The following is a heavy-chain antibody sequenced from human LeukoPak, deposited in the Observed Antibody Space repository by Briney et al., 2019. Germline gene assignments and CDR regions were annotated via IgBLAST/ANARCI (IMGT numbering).Heavy chain of an antibody. J-gene: IGHJ6*03. D-gene: IGHD3-10*01. V-gene: IGHV3-21*01. Sequence: GGSLRLSCAASGFTFDDYAMHWVRQAPGKGLEWVSSISSSSSYIYYADSVKGRFTISRDNAKNSLYLQMNSLRAEDTAVYYCARQWSGLVYYMDVWGKGTTVTVSS. CDR3: ARQWSGLVYYMDV. CDR2: ISSSSSYI. CDR1: GFTFDDYA.